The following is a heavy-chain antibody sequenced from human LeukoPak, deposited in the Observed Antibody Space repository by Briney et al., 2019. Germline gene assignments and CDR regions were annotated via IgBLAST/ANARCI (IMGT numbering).Heavy chain of an antibody. D-gene: IGHD3-22*01. J-gene: IGHJ6*02. CDR2: INDYTGDT. CDR3: ARGRIAKIVVVHSFSYGMDV. CDR1: GGSFTDYF. Sequence: SETLSLTCTVYGGSFTDYFWTWIRQSPGKGLEGIGEINDYTGDTNYNPSLNSRVSISLEKSKNQFSLELRSVTAADTAVYYCARGRIAKIVVVHSFSYGMDVWGQGTTVTVSS. V-gene: IGHV4-34*01.